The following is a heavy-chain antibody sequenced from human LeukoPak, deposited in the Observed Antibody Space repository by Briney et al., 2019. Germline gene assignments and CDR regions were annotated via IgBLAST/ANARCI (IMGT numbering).Heavy chain of an antibody. CDR3: ARGPYYYDSSGYYH. D-gene: IGHD3-22*01. CDR2: IYYSGST. V-gene: IGHV4-59*01. J-gene: IGHJ5*02. Sequence: SETLSLTCTVSGGSISSYYWSWIRQPPGKGLEWIGYIYYSGSTNYNPSLKSRATISVDTSKNQFSLKLSSVTAADTAVYYCARGPYYYDSSGYYHWGQGTLVTVSS. CDR1: GGSISSYY.